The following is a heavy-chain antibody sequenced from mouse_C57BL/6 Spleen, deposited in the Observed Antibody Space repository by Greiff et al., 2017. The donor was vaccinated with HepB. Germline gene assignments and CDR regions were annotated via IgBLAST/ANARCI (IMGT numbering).Heavy chain of an antibody. D-gene: IGHD1-1*01. CDR3: ARDHGSSYDY. J-gene: IGHJ2*01. Sequence: VQLQQSGPELVKPGASVKISCKASGYSFTGYYMNWVKQSPEKSLEWIGEINPSTGGTTYNQKFKAKATLTVDKSSSTAYMQLKSLTSEDSAVYYCARDHGSSYDYWGQGTTLTVSS. V-gene: IGHV1-42*01. CDR1: GYSFTGYY. CDR2: INPSTGGT.